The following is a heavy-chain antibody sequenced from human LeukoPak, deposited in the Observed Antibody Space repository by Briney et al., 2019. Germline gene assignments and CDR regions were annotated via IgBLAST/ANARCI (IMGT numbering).Heavy chain of an antibody. V-gene: IGHV4-39*07. CDR3: AKVRSRYYYDSSGYYDY. Sequence: SETLSLTCTVSGGSISSSSYYWGWIRQPPGKGLEWIGSIYYSGSTYYNPSLKSRVTISVDTSKNQFSLKLSSVTAADTAVYYCAKVRSRYYYDSSGYYDYWGQGTLATVSS. D-gene: IGHD3-22*01. J-gene: IGHJ4*02. CDR2: IYYSGST. CDR1: GGSISSSSYY.